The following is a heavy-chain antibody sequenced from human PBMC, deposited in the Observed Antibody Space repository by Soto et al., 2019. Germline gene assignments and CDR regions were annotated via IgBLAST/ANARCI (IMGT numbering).Heavy chain of an antibody. CDR3: VRSYRPGLPGRTPMRPFDL. D-gene: IGHD2-2*01. V-gene: IGHV4-39*01. CDR2: IYYTGPT. J-gene: IGHJ3*01. CDR1: GDSINSNTFF. Sequence: HLQLQESGPGLVRPSETLSLSCSFSGDSINSNTFFWGWIRQPPGKGLEWIGDIYYTGPTNYNPSLASRVTISLDTHNNQFFLRLSAVTAADTAMYFCVRSYRPGLPGRTPMRPFDLWGQGTRVTVSS.